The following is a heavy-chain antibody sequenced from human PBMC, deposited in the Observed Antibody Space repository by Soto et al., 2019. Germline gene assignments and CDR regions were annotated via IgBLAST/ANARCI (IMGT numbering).Heavy chain of an antibody. CDR3: AKGIGSCSGGSCYYFDY. V-gene: IGHV3-30*18. Sequence: GGSLRLSCAASGFTFSSYGMHWVRQAPGKGLEWVAVISYDGSNKYYADSVKGRFTISRDNSKNTLYLQMNSLRAEDTAVYYCAKGIGSCSGGSCYYFDYWGQGTLVTVSS. J-gene: IGHJ4*02. D-gene: IGHD2-15*01. CDR2: ISYDGSNK. CDR1: GFTFSSYG.